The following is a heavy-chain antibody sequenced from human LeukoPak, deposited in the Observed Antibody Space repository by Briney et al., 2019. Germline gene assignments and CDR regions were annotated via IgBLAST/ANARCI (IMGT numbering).Heavy chain of an antibody. Sequence: GGSLRLSCAASGFAFSSYWMSLGRQGPGKGLEWGAVISYDGSNKYYADSVKGRFTISSDNSKNTLYLQTNSLRAEDTALYYCAREDGDYRLGHAFDIWGQGTMVTVSS. J-gene: IGHJ3*02. V-gene: IGHV3-30*03. CDR2: ISYDGSNK. CDR1: GFAFSSYW. D-gene: IGHD4-17*01. CDR3: AREDGDYRLGHAFDI.